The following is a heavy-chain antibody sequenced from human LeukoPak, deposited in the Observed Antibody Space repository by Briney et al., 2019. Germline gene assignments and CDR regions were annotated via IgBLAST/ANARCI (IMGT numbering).Heavy chain of an antibody. CDR2: ISYSGST. Sequence: PSETLSLTCTVSGGSISSHYWSWIRQPPGKGLEWIGSISYSGSTTYNPSLKGRVTISVDTSKNQFPLMLSSVSAADTAVYYCARRYCSGGSCYSAFDYWGQGTLVASPQ. D-gene: IGHD2-15*01. J-gene: IGHJ4*02. CDR1: GGSISSHY. V-gene: IGHV4-59*08. CDR3: ARRYCSGGSCYSAFDY.